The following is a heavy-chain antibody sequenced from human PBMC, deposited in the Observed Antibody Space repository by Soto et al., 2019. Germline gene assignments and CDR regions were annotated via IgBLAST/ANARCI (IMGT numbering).Heavy chain of an antibody. Sequence: ASVKVSCKSSGYIFTDFYIHWVRQAPGQGLEWMGWIDPKNGLTNFSEKFRGRVTMTTDTSLNTAYMEMRSLTSDDTAVYYCAGSQLDNWFDPWGQGTLVTVSS. CDR1: GYIFTDFY. CDR2: IDPKNGLT. D-gene: IGHD6-13*01. V-gene: IGHV1-2*02. J-gene: IGHJ5*02. CDR3: AGSQLDNWFDP.